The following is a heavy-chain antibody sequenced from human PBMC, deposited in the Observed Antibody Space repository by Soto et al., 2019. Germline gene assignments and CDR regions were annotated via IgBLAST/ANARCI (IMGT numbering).Heavy chain of an antibody. D-gene: IGHD3-16*01. J-gene: IGHJ4*02. V-gene: IGHV3-73*01. Sequence: EVQLVESGGGLVQPGGSEKLSCAASGFTFNGPAIHWVRQASGKGLEWVGRIRNKANSYATVYAASMKGRFTISRDDSTNTAYLQMNSLKAEDSAVYYCSTAYVWGQGTLVTVPS. CDR1: GFTFNGPA. CDR3: STAYV. CDR2: IRNKANSYAT.